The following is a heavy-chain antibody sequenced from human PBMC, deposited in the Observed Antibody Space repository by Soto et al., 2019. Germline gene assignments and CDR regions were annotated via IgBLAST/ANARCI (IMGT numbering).Heavy chain of an antibody. CDR3: VRDLSVPYRGHNYGWFDL. Sequence: EMQLVQSGGGLVRPGGSLRLSCEVSGFNFTAYWMHWVRQAPGKGLEWVSRIDHDGSSTTFADSVKGRFTISRDNVKNRMYLQMNSLRAEDTALYHCVRDLSVPYRGHNYGWFDLWGQESLVTVSS. CDR1: GFNFTAYW. D-gene: IGHD1-26*01. V-gene: IGHV3-74*03. J-gene: IGHJ5*02. CDR2: IDHDGSST.